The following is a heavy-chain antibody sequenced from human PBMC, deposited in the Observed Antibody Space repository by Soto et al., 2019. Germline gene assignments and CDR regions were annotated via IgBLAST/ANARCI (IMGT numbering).Heavy chain of an antibody. CDR3: ARSRYTSGWWTPPFDY. CDR1: GGSISSYY. J-gene: IGHJ4*02. D-gene: IGHD6-19*01. Sequence: SETLSLTCAVSGGSISSYYWSWIRQPPGKGLERIGYIYYSGSTNYNPSLKSRVTISVDTSKNQFSLKLTSVTAADTAVYYCARSRYTSGWWTPPFDYWGQGTLVTVSS. V-gene: IGHV4-59*01. CDR2: IYYSGST.